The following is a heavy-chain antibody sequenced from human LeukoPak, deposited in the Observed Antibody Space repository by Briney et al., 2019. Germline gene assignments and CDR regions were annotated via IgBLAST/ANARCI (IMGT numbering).Heavy chain of an antibody. Sequence: SETLSLTCTVSGGSVSSGSYYWSWIRQPPGKGLEWIGYIYYSGSTNYNPSLKSRVTISVDTSKNQFSLKLSSVTAADTAMYYCARVRLPYYYYYGMDVWGQGTTVTVSS. J-gene: IGHJ6*02. CDR3: ARVRLPYYYYYGMDV. D-gene: IGHD4-17*01. CDR1: GGSVSSGSYY. CDR2: IYYSGST. V-gene: IGHV4-61*01.